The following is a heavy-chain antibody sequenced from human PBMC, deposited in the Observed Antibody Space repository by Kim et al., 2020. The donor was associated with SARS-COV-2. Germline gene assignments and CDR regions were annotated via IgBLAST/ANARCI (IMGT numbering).Heavy chain of an antibody. Sequence: YTTSLTSRVTISVATSKNQFSLKLSSVTAADTAVYYCARDQGATSGMDVWGQGTTVTVSS. CDR3: ARDQGATSGMDV. V-gene: IGHV4-59*01. J-gene: IGHJ6*02.